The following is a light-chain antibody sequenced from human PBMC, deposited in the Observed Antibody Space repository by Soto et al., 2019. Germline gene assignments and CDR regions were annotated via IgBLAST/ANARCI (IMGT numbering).Light chain of an antibody. J-gene: IGKJ1*01. V-gene: IGKV3-20*01. CDR2: VAS. Sequence: EIVLTQSPGTLSLSPGERATLSCRASQSVTSTYLAWYQQKPGQPPRLLIYVASSRATGIPDRFSGSGSVTDFTLTISRLAPEDFAVYYCQQYGSSPLTFGQGTKVEIK. CDR1: QSVTSTY. CDR3: QQYGSSPLT.